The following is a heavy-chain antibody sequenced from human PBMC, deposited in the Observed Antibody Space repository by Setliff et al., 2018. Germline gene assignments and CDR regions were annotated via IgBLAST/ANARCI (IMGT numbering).Heavy chain of an antibody. V-gene: IGHV3-21*04. CDR3: AKDRWGYADP. J-gene: IGHJ5*02. CDR2: ISSSSSYI. D-gene: IGHD2-2*01. Sequence: PGGSLRLSCAASGFTSSTYAMSWVRQAPGKGLEWLSSISSSSSYIYYADSVKGRFTISRDNAKNSLYLQMNGLTTDDTAKYFCAKDRWGYADPWGQGTLVTVSS. CDR1: GFTSSTYA.